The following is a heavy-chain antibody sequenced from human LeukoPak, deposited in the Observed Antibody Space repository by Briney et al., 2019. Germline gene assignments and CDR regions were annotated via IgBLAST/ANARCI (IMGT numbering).Heavy chain of an antibody. D-gene: IGHD5-12*01. CDR3: ARYALAYETAFDY. CDR1: GYTFTSYA. CDR2: INAGNGNT. J-gene: IGHJ4*02. Sequence: ASVKVSCKASGYTFTSYAMHWVRQAPGQRLEWMGWINAGNGNTKYSQKFQGRVTITRDTSASTAYMELSSLRSEDTAVYYCARYALAYETAFDYWGQGTLVTVSS. V-gene: IGHV1-3*01.